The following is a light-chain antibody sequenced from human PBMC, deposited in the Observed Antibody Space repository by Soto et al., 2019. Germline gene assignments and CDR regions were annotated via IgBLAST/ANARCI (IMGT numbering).Light chain of an antibody. V-gene: IGLV3-21*04. CDR2: YDS. CDR3: QVWDSSIDHVV. J-gene: IGLJ2*01. Sequence: SYELTQLPSVSVAPGKTARITCGGNNIGSKSVHWSQQKPGQAPVLVIYYDSDRPSGIPERFSGSNSGNTATLTISRVEAGDEADYYCQVWDSSIDHVVFGGGTKLTVL. CDR1: NIGSKS.